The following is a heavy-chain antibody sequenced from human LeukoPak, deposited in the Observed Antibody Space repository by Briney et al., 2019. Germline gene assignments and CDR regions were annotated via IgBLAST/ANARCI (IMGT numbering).Heavy chain of an antibody. CDR2: INHSGST. Sequence: SETLSLTCTVSGGSISGYYWSWIRQPPGKGLEWIGEINHSGSTNYNPSLKSRVTISVDTSKNQFSLKLSSVTAADTAVYYCARGTNDILTGYWYYYYYMDVWGKGTTVTVSS. J-gene: IGHJ6*03. CDR1: GGSISGYY. D-gene: IGHD3-9*01. V-gene: IGHV4-34*01. CDR3: ARGTNDILTGYWYYYYYMDV.